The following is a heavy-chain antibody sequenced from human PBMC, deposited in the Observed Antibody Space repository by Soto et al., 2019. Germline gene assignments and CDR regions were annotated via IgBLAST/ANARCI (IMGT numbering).Heavy chain of an antibody. CDR2: ISGSGGST. CDR1: GFTFSSYA. D-gene: IGHD6-13*01. V-gene: IGHV3-23*01. CDR3: AKDDRIAAAGNHREPYFDY. Sequence: GGSLRLSCAASGFTFSSYAMSWVRQAPGKGLEWVSAISGSGGSTYYADSVKGRFTISRDNSKNTLYLQMNSLRAEDTAVYYCAKDDRIAAAGNHREPYFDYWGQGTLVTVSS. J-gene: IGHJ4*02.